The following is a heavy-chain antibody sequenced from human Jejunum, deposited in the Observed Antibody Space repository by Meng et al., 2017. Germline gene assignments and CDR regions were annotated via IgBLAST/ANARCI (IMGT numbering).Heavy chain of an antibody. J-gene: IGHJ4*02. CDR2: INDSGST. V-gene: IGHV4-34*01. CDR1: GGSISDYY. Sequence: QVKLQQWGAGLWKPSETLSLTCAVYGGSISDYYWTWIRQPPGKGLEWIGEINDSGSTNYNPSLKSRVTISVDTSKSQFYLRVSSVTAADTAVYYCARGNEYSNYGADFWGQGTLVTVSS. D-gene: IGHD4-11*01. CDR3: ARGNEYSNYGADF.